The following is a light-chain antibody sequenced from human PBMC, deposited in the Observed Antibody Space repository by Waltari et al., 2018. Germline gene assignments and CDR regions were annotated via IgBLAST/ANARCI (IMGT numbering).Light chain of an antibody. J-gene: IGKJ4*01. CDR3: QQYNSYSVLT. CDR1: QSISNW. Sequence: DIQMTQSPSTLSASVGDRVTITCRASQSISNWLAWYQQKPGKAPKLLIYKASTLESGVPSRFSGGGSGTEFTLTSSSLQPDDFATYYCQQYNSYSVLTFGGGTKVEIK. CDR2: KAS. V-gene: IGKV1-5*03.